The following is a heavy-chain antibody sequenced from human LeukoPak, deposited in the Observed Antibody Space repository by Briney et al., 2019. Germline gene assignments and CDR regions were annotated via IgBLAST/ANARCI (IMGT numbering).Heavy chain of an antibody. Sequence: GGSLRLSCAACGFTFSSYAMSWVRQTPEKRLEWVSAISGGGGSTYYADSVKGRITISRDNSKNTLYLQMNSLRAEDTALYYCAKDTPGIAVAGTFDYWGQGTLVTVSS. D-gene: IGHD6-19*01. V-gene: IGHV3-23*01. CDR1: GFTFSSYA. CDR2: ISGGGGST. J-gene: IGHJ4*02. CDR3: AKDTPGIAVAGTFDY.